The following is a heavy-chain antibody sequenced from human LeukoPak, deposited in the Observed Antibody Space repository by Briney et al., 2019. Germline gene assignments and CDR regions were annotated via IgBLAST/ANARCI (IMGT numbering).Heavy chain of an antibody. V-gene: IGHV3-21*01. J-gene: IGHJ6*02. CDR3: ARVLLWFGEALDYGMDV. CDR2: ISSSSTYI. D-gene: IGHD3-10*01. CDR1: GFTFDDYD. Sequence: PGGSLRLSCAASGFTFDDYDMSWVRQAPGKGLEWVSFISSSSTYIYNADSVKGRFTISRDNAKNSLYLQMDSLRVEDTAVYYCARVLLWFGEALDYGMDVWGQGTTVTVSS.